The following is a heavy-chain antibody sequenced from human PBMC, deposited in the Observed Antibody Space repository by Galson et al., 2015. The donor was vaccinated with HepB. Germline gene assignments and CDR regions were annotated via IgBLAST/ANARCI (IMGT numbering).Heavy chain of an antibody. J-gene: IGHJ6*02. Sequence: SVKVSCKASGYTFTSYGISWVRQAPGQGLEWMGWISAYNGNTNYAQKLQGRVTMTTDTSTSTAYMELRSLRSDDTAVYYCARFLYDFWSGNPTGYYGMDVWGQGTTVTVSS. V-gene: IGHV1-18*04. CDR3: ARFLYDFWSGNPTGYYGMDV. CDR2: ISAYNGNT. D-gene: IGHD3-3*01. CDR1: GYTFTSYG.